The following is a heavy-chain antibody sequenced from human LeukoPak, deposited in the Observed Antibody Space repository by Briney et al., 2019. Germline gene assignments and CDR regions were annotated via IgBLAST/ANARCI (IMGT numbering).Heavy chain of an antibody. CDR2: INHSGST. J-gene: IGHJ4*02. D-gene: IGHD3-9*01. V-gene: IGHV4-34*01. CDR3: ARKLLQTDFLRYFDWLPEIGYFDY. CDR1: GGSFSGYY. Sequence: SETLSLTCAVYGGSFSGYYWSWIRQPPGKGLEWIGEINHSGSTNYNPSLKSRVTISVDKSKNQFSLKLSSVTAADTAVYYCARKLLQTDFLRYFDWLPEIGYFDYWGQGTLVTVSS.